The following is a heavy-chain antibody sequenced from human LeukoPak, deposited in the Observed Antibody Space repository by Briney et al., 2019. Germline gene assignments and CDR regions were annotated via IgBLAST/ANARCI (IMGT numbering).Heavy chain of an antibody. CDR1: GFTFSSYS. J-gene: IGHJ4*02. V-gene: IGHV3-21*01. D-gene: IGHD5-12*01. Sequence: GGSLRLSCAASGFTFSSYSMNWVRQAPGKRLEWVSSISSSSSYIYYADSVKGRFTISRDNAKNSLYLQMNSLRAEDTAVYYCARDEYSGYVHFDYWGQGTLVTVSS. CDR2: ISSSSSYI. CDR3: ARDEYSGYVHFDY.